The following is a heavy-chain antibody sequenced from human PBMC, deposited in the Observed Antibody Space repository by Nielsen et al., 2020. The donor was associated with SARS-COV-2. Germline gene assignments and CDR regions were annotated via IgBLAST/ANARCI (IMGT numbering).Heavy chain of an antibody. CDR3: ARVVWNSGSYSGPYKFDS. D-gene: IGHD1-26*01. Sequence: WVRQAPGQGLEWMGGIIPIFGTANYAQKFQGRVTITADESTSTAYMELSSLRSEDTAVYYCARVVWNSGSYSGPYKFDSWGQGTLVTVSS. J-gene: IGHJ4*02. V-gene: IGHV1-69*01. CDR2: IIPIFGTA.